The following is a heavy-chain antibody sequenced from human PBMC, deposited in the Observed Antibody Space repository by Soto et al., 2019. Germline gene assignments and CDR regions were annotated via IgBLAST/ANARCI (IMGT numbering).Heavy chain of an antibody. V-gene: IGHV4-39*01. CDR3: ARLHFRAVAAFDY. J-gene: IGHJ4*02. CDR2: IYYSGST. CDR1: GGSISSSSYY. D-gene: IGHD6-19*01. Sequence: QLQLQESGPGLVKPSETLSLTCTVSGGSISSSSYYWGWIRQPPGKGLEWIGSIYYSGSTYYNPSLKSRVTISVDTSKNQFSLKLSSVTAADTAVYYCARLHFRAVAAFDYWGQGTLVTVSS.